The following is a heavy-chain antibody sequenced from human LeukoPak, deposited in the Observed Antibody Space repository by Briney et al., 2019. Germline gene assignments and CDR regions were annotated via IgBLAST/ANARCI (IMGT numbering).Heavy chain of an antibody. CDR3: ASGRHDFLH. V-gene: IGHV3-7*01. J-gene: IGHJ4*02. CDR1: GFDFSTYW. D-gene: IGHD3/OR15-3a*01. CDR2: INLDGTEE. Sequence: GGSLRLSCAASGFDFSTYWMTWARQAPGKGLEWLANINLDGTEEHYVDSSLKGRFTISRNNAKNSLYLQMNSLRVDDTAVYYCASGRHDFLHWGQGTLVTVSS.